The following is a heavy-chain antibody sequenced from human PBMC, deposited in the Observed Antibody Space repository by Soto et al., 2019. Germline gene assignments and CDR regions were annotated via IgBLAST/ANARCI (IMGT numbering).Heavy chain of an antibody. V-gene: IGHV1-2*02. CDR1: GYTFTGYY. CDR2: INPNSGGT. D-gene: IGHD1-26*01. CDR3: SGAESPDTAYFSLY. Sequence: ASVKASCKASGYTFTGYYMHWVRQAPGQGLEWMGWINPNSGGTNYAKKFQGRVTMTRDTSISTAYMELNSLNIEDSAVYYCSGAESPDTAYFSLYWGQGTPVTVSS. J-gene: IGHJ4*02.